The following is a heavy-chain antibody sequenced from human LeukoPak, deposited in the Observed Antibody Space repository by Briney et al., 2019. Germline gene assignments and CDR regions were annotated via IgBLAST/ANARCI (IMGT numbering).Heavy chain of an antibody. CDR3: AKVPQRYCSGGSCYLDY. CDR2: ISGSGSDT. J-gene: IGHJ4*02. Sequence: GGSLRLSCAASGFTFRSYAMSWVRQASGKGLEWVSTISGSGSDTYYADSVKGRFSISRDNSKNTLYLQMNSLRAEDTAVYYCAKVPQRYCSGGSCYLDYWGQGTLVTVSS. V-gene: IGHV3-23*01. D-gene: IGHD2-15*01. CDR1: GFTFRSYA.